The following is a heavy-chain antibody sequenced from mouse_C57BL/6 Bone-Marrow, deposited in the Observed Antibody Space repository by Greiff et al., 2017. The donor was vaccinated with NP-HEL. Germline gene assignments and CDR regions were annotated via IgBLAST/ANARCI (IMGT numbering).Heavy chain of an antibody. CDR1: GYSITSGYY. Sequence: EVKLVESGPGLVKPSQSLSLTCSVTGYSITSGYYWNWIRQFPGNKLEWMGYISYDGSNNYNPSFNNRISITRDTSKNQFFLKLNSVTTEDTATYYGARDRPAWFAYWGQGTLVTVSA. V-gene: IGHV3-6*01. CDR2: ISYDGSN. CDR3: ARDRPAWFAY. J-gene: IGHJ3*01.